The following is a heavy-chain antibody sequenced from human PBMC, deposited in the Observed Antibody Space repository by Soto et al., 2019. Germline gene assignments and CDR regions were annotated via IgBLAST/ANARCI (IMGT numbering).Heavy chain of an antibody. J-gene: IGHJ4*02. CDR3: AKDNSGDDDEFDY. Sequence: GPVKVSCKASGYTFTGYYMHWVRQAPGQGLEWMGWVNPKSGGTDYAQKFQGRVTMTRDTSSSSAYMELSSLRSDDTAVYYCAKDNSGDDDEFDYWGQGTQVTVYS. CDR2: VNPKSGGT. D-gene: IGHD5-12*01. CDR1: GYTFTGYY. V-gene: IGHV1-2*02.